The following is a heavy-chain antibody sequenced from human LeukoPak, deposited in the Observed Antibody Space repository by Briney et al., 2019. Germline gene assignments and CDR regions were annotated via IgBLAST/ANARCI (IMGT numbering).Heavy chain of an antibody. V-gene: IGHV5-51*01. CDR1: GYSFTTYW. Sequence: GESLKISCKASGYSFTTYWIGWVRQMPGKGLEWRGIIYPGDSDTRYSPSFQGQVTISADKSITTAYLQWSSLKASDTATYYCAKRGATDWYHLDAFDIWGQGTMVTVSS. CDR2: IYPGDSDT. CDR3: AKRGATDWYHLDAFDI. J-gene: IGHJ3*02. D-gene: IGHD3-9*01.